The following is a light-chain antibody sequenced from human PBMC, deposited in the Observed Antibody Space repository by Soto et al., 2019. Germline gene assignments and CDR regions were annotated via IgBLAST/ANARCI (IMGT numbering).Light chain of an antibody. V-gene: IGKV3-15*01. CDR3: HQYDNWPST. Sequence: EIVMTQSPATLSVSPGERATLSCRASQSVSSNLAWYQHKPGQAPRLLIYGASTRATGIPARFSGSGSGTEFTLTISSLQSEDFAVYYCHQYDNWPSTCGQGTKLEIK. CDR1: QSVSSN. CDR2: GAS. J-gene: IGKJ2*01.